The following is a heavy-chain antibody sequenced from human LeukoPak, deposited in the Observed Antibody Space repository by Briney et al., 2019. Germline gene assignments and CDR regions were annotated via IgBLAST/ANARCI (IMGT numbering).Heavy chain of an antibody. J-gene: IGHJ5*02. Sequence: GGSLRLSCAASGFTFSSYEMNWVRQAPGKGLEWVSYISSSGSTIYYADSVKGRFTISRDNAKNSLYLQMNSLRAEDTAVYYCARDIGWDGYNPGWFDPWGQGTLVTVSS. CDR2: ISSSGSTI. V-gene: IGHV3-48*03. D-gene: IGHD5-24*01. CDR3: ARDIGWDGYNPGWFDP. CDR1: GFTFSSYE.